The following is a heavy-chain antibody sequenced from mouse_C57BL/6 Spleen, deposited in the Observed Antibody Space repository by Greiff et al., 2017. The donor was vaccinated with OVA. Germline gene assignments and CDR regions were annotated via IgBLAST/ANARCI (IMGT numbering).Heavy chain of an antibody. Sequence: QVQLQQSGAELVMPGASVKLSCKASGYTFTSYWMHWVKQRPGQGLEWIGEIDPSDSYTNYNQKFKGKSTLTVDKSSSTAYMQLSSLTSEDSAVYYCARRSGSSVFDYWGQGTTLTVSS. CDR2: IDPSDSYT. D-gene: IGHD1-1*01. CDR1: GYTFTSYW. V-gene: IGHV1-69*01. CDR3: ARRSGSSVFDY. J-gene: IGHJ2*01.